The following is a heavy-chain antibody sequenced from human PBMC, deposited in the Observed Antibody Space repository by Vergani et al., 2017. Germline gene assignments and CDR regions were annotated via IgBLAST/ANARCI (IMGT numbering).Heavy chain of an antibody. V-gene: IGHV4-38-2*01. CDR3: ARLQQLVPI. D-gene: IGHD6-6*01. CDR1: GYSISSGYY. CDR2: IYYSGST. Sequence: QVQLQESGPGLVKPSETLSLTCAVSGYSISSGYYWGWIRQPPGKGLEWIGTIYYSGSTYYNPSLKSRVTISVDTSKNQFSLKLSSVTAADTAVYYCARLQQLVPIWGQGTLVTVSS. J-gene: IGHJ4*02.